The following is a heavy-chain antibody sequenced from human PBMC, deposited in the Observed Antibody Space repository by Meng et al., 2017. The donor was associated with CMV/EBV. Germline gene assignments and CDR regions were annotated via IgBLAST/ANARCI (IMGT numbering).Heavy chain of an antibody. D-gene: IGHD2/OR15-2a*01. CDR3: ARKIVDDAFDI. Sequence: GGSLRLSCAASGFTVSSNYMSWVRQAPGKGLEWVSVIYSGGSTYYADSVKGRFTISRDNSKNTLYLQMSSLRAEDTAVYYCARKIVDDAFDIWGQGTMVTVSS. CDR1: GFTVSSNY. CDR2: IYSGGST. J-gene: IGHJ3*02. V-gene: IGHV3-66*02.